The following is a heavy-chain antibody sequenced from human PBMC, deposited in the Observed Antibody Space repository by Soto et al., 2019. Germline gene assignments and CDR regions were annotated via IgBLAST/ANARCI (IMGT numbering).Heavy chain of an antibody. CDR1: GFTASSNY. Sequence: PGGSLRLSCAASGFTASSNYMSWVRQAPGKGLEWVSVIYSGGSTYYADSVKGRFTISRDNSKNTLYLQMNSLRAEDTAVYYCAREHREWLTTRYGMDVWGQGTTVTVSS. CDR2: IYSGGST. V-gene: IGHV3-53*01. CDR3: AREHREWLTTRYGMDV. D-gene: IGHD3-3*01. J-gene: IGHJ6*02.